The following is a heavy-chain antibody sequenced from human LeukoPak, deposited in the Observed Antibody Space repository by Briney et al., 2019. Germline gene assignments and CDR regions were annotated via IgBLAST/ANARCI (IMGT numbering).Heavy chain of an antibody. Sequence: PGGSLRLSCAASGFTFSSYSMNWVRQAPGKGLVWVSRMDADGSNTHYVDSVKGRYTISRDNAKDTLYLQMNSLRVEDTAVYYCARGGWYLYDALDIWGQGTLVTVSS. J-gene: IGHJ3*02. CDR1: GFTFSSYS. D-gene: IGHD6-19*01. CDR3: ARGGWYLYDALDI. V-gene: IGHV3-74*01. CDR2: MDADGSNT.